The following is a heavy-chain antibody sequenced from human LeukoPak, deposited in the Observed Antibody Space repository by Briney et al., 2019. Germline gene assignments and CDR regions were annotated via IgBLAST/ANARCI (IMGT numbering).Heavy chain of an antibody. Sequence: ASVKVSCKASGYTFTSYGISWVRQAPGQGLEWMGWISAYNGNTNYAQKLQGRVAMTTDTSTSTAYMELRSLRSDDTAVYYCARDLRSEWLLFSYYYGMDVWGQGTTVTVSS. CDR1: GYTFTSYG. V-gene: IGHV1-18*01. CDR2: ISAYNGNT. D-gene: IGHD5-12*01. J-gene: IGHJ6*02. CDR3: ARDLRSEWLLFSYYYGMDV.